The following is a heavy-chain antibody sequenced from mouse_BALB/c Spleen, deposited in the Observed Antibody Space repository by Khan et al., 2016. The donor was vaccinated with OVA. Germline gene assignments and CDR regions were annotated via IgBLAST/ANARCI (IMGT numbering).Heavy chain of an antibody. CDR2: IWSDGST. J-gene: IGHJ4*01. V-gene: IGHV2-6-1*01. D-gene: IGHD1-1*02. CDR1: GFSLTSYG. Sequence: QVRLQQSGPGLVAPSQSLSITCTISGFSLTSYGIHWVRQPPGKGLEWLVVIWSDGSTTYNSTLKSRLSITKHNSKSQVFLKMNSLQTDDTAMYYCARQPYYHYYALDYWGQGTSVTVSS. CDR3: ARQPYYHYYALDY.